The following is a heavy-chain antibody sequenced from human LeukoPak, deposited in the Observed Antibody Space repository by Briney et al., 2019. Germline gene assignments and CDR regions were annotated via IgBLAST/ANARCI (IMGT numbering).Heavy chain of an antibody. Sequence: TLSLTCTVSGGSISSYYWSWIRQPPGKALEWLARIDWDDDTYYSPSLKTRLTISKDTSKNQVVLTMTNMDPVDTATYYCARISQPGGESGFDPWGQGTLVTVSS. V-gene: IGHV2-70*11. J-gene: IGHJ5*02. CDR2: IDWDDDT. D-gene: IGHD1-14*01. CDR3: ARISQPGGESGFDP. CDR1: GGSISSYYW.